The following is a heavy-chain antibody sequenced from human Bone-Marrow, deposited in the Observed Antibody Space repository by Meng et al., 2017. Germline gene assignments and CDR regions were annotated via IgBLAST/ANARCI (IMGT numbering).Heavy chain of an antibody. V-gene: IGHV3-66*02. J-gene: IGHJ5*02. CDR2: IYSGGST. CDR1: GFTVSSNY. D-gene: IGHD3-10*01. Sequence: GESLKISCAASGFTVSSNYMSWVRQAPGKGLEWVSVIYSGGSTYYADSVKGRFTISRDNSKNTLHLQMNSLRAEDTAVYYCARGGIWFGEWTNWFDPWGQGTLVTVSS. CDR3: ARGGIWFGEWTNWFDP.